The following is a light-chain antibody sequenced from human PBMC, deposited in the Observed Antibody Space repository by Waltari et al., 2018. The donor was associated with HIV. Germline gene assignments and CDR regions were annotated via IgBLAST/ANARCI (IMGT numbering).Light chain of an antibody. J-gene: IGKJ2*01. CDR1: QSIPYF. CDR3: QQSDSFPYT. V-gene: IGKV1-39*01. Sequence: DIQMTQSPSPLSASVGDTVVISCRASQSIPYFLTWYQLKPGKAPALLISGASSWQSGVPSRFVGSGSGTDFTLTIKNLQPGDFATYCCQQSDSFPYTFGPGTKVDI. CDR2: GAS.